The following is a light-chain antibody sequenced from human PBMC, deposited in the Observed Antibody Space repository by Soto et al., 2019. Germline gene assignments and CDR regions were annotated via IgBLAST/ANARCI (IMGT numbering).Light chain of an antibody. V-gene: IGLV2-14*01. CDR1: SSDIGGYNY. CDR2: EVS. Sequence: QSALTQSASVSGSPGQSITISCTGTSSDIGGYNYVSWYQQHPDKAPKLMIFEVSNRPSGVSNRFSGSKSGNTASPTISGLLPEYEADYCCCSYTTSSTVAFGGGTKLTVL. CDR3: CSYTTSSTVA. J-gene: IGLJ2*01.